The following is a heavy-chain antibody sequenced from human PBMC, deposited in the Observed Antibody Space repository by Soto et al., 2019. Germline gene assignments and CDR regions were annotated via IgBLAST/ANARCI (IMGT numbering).Heavy chain of an antibody. CDR1: GYTFTGYY. Sequence: QVQLVQSGAEVKKPGASVKVSCKASGYTFTGYYMHWVRQAPGQGLEWMGWINPNSGGTNYAQKFQGWVTMTRDTSISTACMELSRLRSDDTAVYYCARDNERHSSSGFDYWGQGTLVTVSS. V-gene: IGHV1-2*04. D-gene: IGHD6-13*01. CDR2: INPNSGGT. J-gene: IGHJ4*02. CDR3: ARDNERHSSSGFDY.